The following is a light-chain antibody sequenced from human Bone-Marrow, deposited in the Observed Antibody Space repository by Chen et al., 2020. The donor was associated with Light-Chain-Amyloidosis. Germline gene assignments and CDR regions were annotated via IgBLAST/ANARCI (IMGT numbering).Light chain of an antibody. J-gene: IGLJ1*01. CDR2: EVT. Sequence: QSALTQPASVSGSPGQSITISCTGTSSDVGGDNHVSWYQQHPDKAPKLMIYEVTNRPSWVPDRFSVSKADNTAYLTISGHHTEDDADYFCSSYTITNTLVFGSGTRVTVL. CDR1: SSDVGGDNH. CDR3: SSYTITNTLV. V-gene: IGLV2-14*01.